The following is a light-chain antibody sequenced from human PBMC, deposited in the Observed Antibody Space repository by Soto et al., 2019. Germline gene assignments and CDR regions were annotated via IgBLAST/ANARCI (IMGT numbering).Light chain of an antibody. J-gene: IGLJ3*02. Sequence: QSALTQPASVSGSPGQSITISCTASSSHIGSSNLVSWYQHHSGKAPKLIIYEGNKRPSGVSNRFSGSKSGKTASLTISGLQAEDEGTYYCCSYEGSEIWVFGGGTKLTVL. V-gene: IGLV2-23*01. CDR3: CSYEGSEIWV. CDR2: EGN. CDR1: SSHIGSSNL.